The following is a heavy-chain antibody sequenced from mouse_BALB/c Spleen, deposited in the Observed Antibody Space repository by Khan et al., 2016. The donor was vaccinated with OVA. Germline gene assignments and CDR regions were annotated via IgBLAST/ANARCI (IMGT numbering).Heavy chain of an antibody. CDR1: GYSITSDYA. CDR2: ISYSGST. CDR3: ARSFYDSYFDY. Sequence: EVQLQESGPGLVKPSQSLSLTCTVTGYSITSDYAWNWIRQFPGNKLEWMGYISYSGSTSYNPSLKSRISITRDTSKNQFFLQLNSVTTEDTATYYCARSFYDSYFDYWGQGTTLTVSS. V-gene: IGHV3-2*02. D-gene: IGHD2-3*01. J-gene: IGHJ2*01.